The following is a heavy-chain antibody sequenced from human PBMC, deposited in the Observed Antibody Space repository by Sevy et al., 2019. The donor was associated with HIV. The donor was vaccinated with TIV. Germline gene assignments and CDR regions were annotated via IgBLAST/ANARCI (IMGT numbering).Heavy chain of an antibody. J-gene: IGHJ4*02. D-gene: IGHD2-15*01. CDR3: PRSGGYNKYDY. CDR2: INSDGSST. V-gene: IGHV3-74*01. Sequence: GGSLRLSCAASGFTFSGYWMHWVRQAPGKGLVWVSLINSDGSSTNYADSVKGRFTISRDNAKNTLYLQMNSLRAEDTAVYYVPRSGGYNKYDYWGQGTLVTVSS. CDR1: GFTFSGYW.